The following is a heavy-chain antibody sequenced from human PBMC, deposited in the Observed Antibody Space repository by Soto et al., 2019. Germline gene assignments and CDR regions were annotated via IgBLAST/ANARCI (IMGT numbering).Heavy chain of an antibody. CDR1: GYTFSTND. CDR3: AILASSGHSYY. J-gene: IGHJ4*02. D-gene: IGHD3-3*01. CDR2: MSTNSGRK. Sequence: QVQLVQSGAEVKMPGASVKVSCKASGYTFSTNDINWVRQATGQGLEWMGWMSTNSGRKAYAQKFQERVTLTRETSISTAYMELSSLSSADTAVYYCAILASSGHSYYGVQGTLVNVSS. V-gene: IGHV1-8*01.